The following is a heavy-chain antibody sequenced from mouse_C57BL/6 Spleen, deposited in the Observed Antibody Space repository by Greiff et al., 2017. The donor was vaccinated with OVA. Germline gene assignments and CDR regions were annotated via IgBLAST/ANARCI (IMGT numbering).Heavy chain of an antibody. CDR2: ISSGSSTI. D-gene: IGHD1-1*01. CDR1: GFTFSDYG. J-gene: IGHJ2*01. V-gene: IGHV5-17*01. CDR3: ARLGYYGSSYDH. Sequence: EVQLVESGGGLVKPGGSLKLSCAASGFTFSDYGMHWVRQAPEKGLEWVAYISSGSSTIYYADTVKGRFTISRDNAKNTLFLQMTSLRSEDTAMYYCARLGYYGSSYDHWGQGTTLTVSS.